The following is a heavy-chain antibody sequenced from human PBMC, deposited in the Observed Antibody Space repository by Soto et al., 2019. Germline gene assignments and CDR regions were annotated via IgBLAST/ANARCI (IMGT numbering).Heavy chain of an antibody. CDR1: GFTFSSYA. CDR2: ISGSGGST. J-gene: IGHJ3*02. V-gene: IGHV3-23*01. Sequence: EVQLLESGGGLVQPGGSLRLSCAASGFTFSSYAMSWVRQAPGKGLEWVSAISGSGGSTYYADSVKGRFTISRDNSKNTLYLQMNSLRAEDTAVDYCAKVLYDILPGEPTATHHDAFDIWGQGTMVTVSS. CDR3: AKVLYDILPGEPTATHHDAFDI. D-gene: IGHD3-9*01.